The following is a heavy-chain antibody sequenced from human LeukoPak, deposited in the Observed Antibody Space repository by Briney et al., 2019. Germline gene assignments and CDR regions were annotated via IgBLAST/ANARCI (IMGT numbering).Heavy chain of an antibody. D-gene: IGHD2-15*01. J-gene: IGHJ4*02. CDR2: ISSGSGYI. Sequence: GGSLRLSCAASGFTFSSYSMNWVRQAPEKGLEWVSSISSGSGYIYYADSVKGRFTISRDNAKNSLYLQMNSLRAEDTAVYYCARGGGGNPYYFDYWGQGTLVTVSS. CDR1: GFTFSSYS. CDR3: ARGGGGNPYYFDY. V-gene: IGHV3-21*01.